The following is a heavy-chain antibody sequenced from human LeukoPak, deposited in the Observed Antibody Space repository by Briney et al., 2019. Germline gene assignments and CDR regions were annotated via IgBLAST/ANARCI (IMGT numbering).Heavy chain of an antibody. Sequence: GGSLRLSCAASGFTFSSYWMHWVRQVPGKRLMWVSRISADGTNTIYADSVTGRFTICRDNAKKTVYLQMTALRVEDTAVYYCVRDWTQQHNDSPTPDYWGQGTRVTVSS. J-gene: IGHJ4*02. V-gene: IGHV3-74*01. CDR2: ISADGTNT. D-gene: IGHD3-22*01. CDR1: GFTFSSYW. CDR3: VRDWTQQHNDSPTPDY.